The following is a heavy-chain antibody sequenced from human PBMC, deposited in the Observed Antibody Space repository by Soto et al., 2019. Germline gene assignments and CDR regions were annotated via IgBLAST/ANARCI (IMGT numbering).Heavy chain of an antibody. CDR3: ARVDCRSTWCYRLSRYYDGMDV. V-gene: IGHV1-69*13. CDR1: GATFPSYA. J-gene: IGHJ6*02. Sequence: GASVKVTCKASGATFPSYAINWVRQAPGQGLEWMGWIIPIFPTANYAQKFQGRVAITADESTSTAYMWLSSLRSEDTAGYYCARVDCRSTWCYRLSRYYDGMDVGGQGTTVTLSS. CDR2: IIPIFPTA. D-gene: IGHD2-2*01.